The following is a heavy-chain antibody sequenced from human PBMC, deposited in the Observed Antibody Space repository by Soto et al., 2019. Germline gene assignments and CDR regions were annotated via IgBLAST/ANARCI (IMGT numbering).Heavy chain of an antibody. J-gene: IGHJ6*02. Sequence: SVKASCKASGGTFSCYAISWVRQAPGQGLEWMGGIIPIFGTANYAQKFQGRVTITADESTSTAYMELSSLRSEDTAVYYCARATNGVWNYYGMDVWGQGTTVTVSS. D-gene: IGHD2-8*01. CDR1: GGTFSCYA. CDR2: IIPIFGTA. CDR3: ARATNGVWNYYGMDV. V-gene: IGHV1-69*13.